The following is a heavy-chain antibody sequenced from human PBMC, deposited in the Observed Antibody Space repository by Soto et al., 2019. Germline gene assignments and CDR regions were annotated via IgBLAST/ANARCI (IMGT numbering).Heavy chain of an antibody. D-gene: IGHD2-15*01. J-gene: IGHJ4*02. CDR2: MNPNSGDT. CDR3: MVAATRGILDS. V-gene: IGHV1-8*01. Sequence: ASVKVSCKASGYTFTSYDINWVRQATGQGLEWMGWMNPNSGDTGYAQKFQGRVTMTRNTSVSTAYMELTSLTSEDTALYFCMVAATRGILDSWGQGTLVTVSS. CDR1: GYTFTSYD.